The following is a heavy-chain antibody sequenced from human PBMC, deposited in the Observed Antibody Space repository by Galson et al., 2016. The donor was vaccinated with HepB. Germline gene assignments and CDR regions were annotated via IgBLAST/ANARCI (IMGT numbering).Heavy chain of an antibody. CDR1: GFTFSAYW. V-gene: IGHV3-7*01. J-gene: IGHJ3*01. CDR3: VSGYTRGI. Sequence: SLRLSCAASGFTFSAYWMAWLRQAPGKGLEWVANTHQDGSGKHYVDSAKGRFTVSRDNAKNSVFLDMNSLRAEDTAVYYCVSGYTRGIWGQGTTVTVSS. D-gene: IGHD6-13*01. CDR2: THQDGSGK.